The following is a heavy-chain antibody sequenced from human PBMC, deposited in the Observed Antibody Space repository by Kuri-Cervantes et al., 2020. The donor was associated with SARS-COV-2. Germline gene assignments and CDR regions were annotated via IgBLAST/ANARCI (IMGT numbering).Heavy chain of an antibody. CDR1: GYTFTNYY. CDR2: INPGGGAT. D-gene: IGHD5-24*01. Sequence: ASVKVSCKASGYTFTNYYIHWVRQAPGQGLEWMGIINPGGGATTYAQKFQGRVTMTRDTSMSTVYMELSSLRSEDTAVYFCARDGRDGYNREFLTDWGQGTLVTVSS. J-gene: IGHJ4*02. CDR3: ARDGRDGYNREFLTD. V-gene: IGHV1-46*01.